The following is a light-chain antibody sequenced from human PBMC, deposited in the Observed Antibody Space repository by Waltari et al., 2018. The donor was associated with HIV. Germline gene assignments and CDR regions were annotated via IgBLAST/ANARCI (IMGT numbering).Light chain of an antibody. Sequence: QSALIQPPSVSVSPGQSNTISRPGTFSDVWSYNLVTWYQKHPDEAPKFMIYEVTKRPSGVSSLFSGSKSGNTASLTISGLHAEDEADYYCCSYAGSRIHVVFGGGTKLTVL. CDR3: CSYAGSRIHVV. V-gene: IGLV2-23*02. CDR1: FSDVWSYNL. CDR2: EVT. J-gene: IGLJ2*01.